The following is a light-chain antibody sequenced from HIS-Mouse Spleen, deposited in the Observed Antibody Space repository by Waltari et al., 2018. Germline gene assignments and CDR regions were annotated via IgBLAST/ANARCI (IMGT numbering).Light chain of an antibody. J-gene: IGKJ4*01. Sequence: DIVMTQSPDSLAVYLGERATITCKSSQSVLYSSNNKNYLAWYQQTPGQPPKLLIYWASTRESGVPDRFSGSGSGTDFTLTISSLQAEDVAVYYCQQYYSTPTFGGGTKVEIK. CDR3: QQYYSTPT. CDR1: QSVLYSSNNKNY. CDR2: WAS. V-gene: IGKV4-1*01.